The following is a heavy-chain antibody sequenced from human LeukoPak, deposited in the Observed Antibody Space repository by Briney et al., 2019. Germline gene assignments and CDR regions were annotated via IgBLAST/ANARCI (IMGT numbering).Heavy chain of an antibody. J-gene: IGHJ4*02. CDR2: ISSTSSYT. CDR3: ARENGTSTTFHY. V-gene: IGHV3-21*05. D-gene: IGHD2-2*01. CDR1: GFTFSSYG. Sequence: PGGSLRLSCAASGFTFSSYGMHWVRQAPGKGLEWVSYISSTSSYTNYADSVKGRFTISRDNAKNSLYLQLNSLRAEDTAVYYCARENGTSTTFHYWGQGTLVTVSS.